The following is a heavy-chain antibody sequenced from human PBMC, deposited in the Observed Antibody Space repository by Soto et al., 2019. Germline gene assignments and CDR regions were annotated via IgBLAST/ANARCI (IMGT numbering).Heavy chain of an antibody. D-gene: IGHD2-2*01. CDR2: IIPILGIA. CDR1: GCTFSSYT. V-gene: IGHV1-69*08. CDR3: ARESSTTTYGMDV. Sequence: QVQLVQSGAAVKKPGSSVKVSCKASGCTFSSYTISWVRQAPGQGLEWMGRIIPILGIANYAQKFQGRVTITADKSTSTASMELSSLRSEDTAVYYCARESSTTTYGMDVWGQGTTVTVSS. J-gene: IGHJ6*02.